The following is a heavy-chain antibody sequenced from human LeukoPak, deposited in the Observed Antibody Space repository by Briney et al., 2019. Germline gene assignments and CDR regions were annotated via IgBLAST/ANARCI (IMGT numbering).Heavy chain of an antibody. V-gene: IGHV3-66*01. J-gene: IGHJ6*03. CDR1: GFTVSSNY. D-gene: IGHD3-9*01. CDR3: AKEYYDILTGYSHVYYYYYMDV. CDR2: IYSGGST. Sequence: GGSLRLSCAASGFTVSSNYMSWVRQAPGKGLEWVSVIYSGGSTYYADSVKGRFTISRDNSKNTLYLQMNSLRAEDTAVYYCAKEYYDILTGYSHVYYYYYMDVWGKGTTVTVSS.